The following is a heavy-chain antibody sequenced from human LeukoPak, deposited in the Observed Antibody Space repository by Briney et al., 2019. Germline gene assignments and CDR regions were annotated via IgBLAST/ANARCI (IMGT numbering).Heavy chain of an antibody. CDR2: ISAYNGNT. D-gene: IGHD6-6*01. J-gene: IGHJ4*02. Sequence: ASVKVSCKASGYTFTGYYMHWVRQAPGQGLEWMGWISAYNGNTNYAQKLQGRVTMTTDTSTSTAYTELRSLRSDDTAVYYCAREGRIAARNPPGGYWGQGTLVTVSS. CDR3: AREGRIAARNPPGGY. CDR1: GYTFTGYY. V-gene: IGHV1-18*04.